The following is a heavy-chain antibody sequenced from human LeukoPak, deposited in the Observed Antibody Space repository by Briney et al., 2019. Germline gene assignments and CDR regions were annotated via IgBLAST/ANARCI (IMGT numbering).Heavy chain of an antibody. CDR3: ARLPGDIDGD. Sequence: PSETLSLTCTVSGGSISSSSYYWGWIRQPPGKGLEWIGSIYYSGSTYYNPTLKGRVTISVDTSKNQFSLKLSSVTAADTAVYYCARLPGDIDGDWGQRTLPTVSS. J-gene: IGHJ4*02. CDR2: IYYSGST. D-gene: IGHD3-10*01. CDR1: GGSISSSSYY. V-gene: IGHV4-39*01.